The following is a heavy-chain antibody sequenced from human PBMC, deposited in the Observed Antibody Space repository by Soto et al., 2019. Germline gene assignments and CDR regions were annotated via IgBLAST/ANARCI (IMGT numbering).Heavy chain of an antibody. CDR1: GGSISSYY. Sequence: SETLSLTCTVSGGSISSYYWSWIRQPPGKGLEWIGYIYYSGSTNYNPSLKSRVTISVDTSRNQFSLKLSSVTAADTAVYYCARQCRGVTCHWFVPWGQGTLVTVSS. CDR2: IYYSGST. CDR3: ARQCRGVTCHWFVP. J-gene: IGHJ5*02. V-gene: IGHV4-59*01. D-gene: IGHD2-15*01.